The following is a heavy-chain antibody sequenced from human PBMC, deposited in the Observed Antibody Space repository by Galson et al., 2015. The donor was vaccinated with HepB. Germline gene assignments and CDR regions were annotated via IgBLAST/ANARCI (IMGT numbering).Heavy chain of an antibody. CDR2: IWYDGSNK. V-gene: IGHV3-33*01. CDR1: GFTFSSYG. CDR3: ARDRPVNWFDP. Sequence: SLRLSCAASGFTFSSYGMHWVRQAPGKGLEWVAVIWYDGSNKYYADSVKGRFTISRDNSKNTPYLQMNSLRAEDTAVYYCARDRPVNWFDPWGQGTLVTVSS. J-gene: IGHJ5*02.